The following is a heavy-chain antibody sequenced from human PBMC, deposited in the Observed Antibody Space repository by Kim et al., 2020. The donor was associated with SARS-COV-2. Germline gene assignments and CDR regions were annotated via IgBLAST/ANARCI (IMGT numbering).Heavy chain of an antibody. CDR2: INHSGST. D-gene: IGHD5-18*01. CDR3: ARGGWLQPFDY. J-gene: IGHJ4*02. V-gene: IGHV4-34*01. CDR1: GGSFSGYY. Sequence: SETLSLTCAVYGGSFSGYYWSWIRQPPGKGLEWIGEINHSGSTNYNPSLMSRVTISVDTSKNQFSLKLSSVTAADTAVYYCARGGWLQPFDYWGQGTLVTVSS.